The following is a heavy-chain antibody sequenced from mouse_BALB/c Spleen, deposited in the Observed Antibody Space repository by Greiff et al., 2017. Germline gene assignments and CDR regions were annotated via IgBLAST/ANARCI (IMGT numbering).Heavy chain of an antibody. V-gene: IGHV1S81*02. CDR1: GYTFTSYY. CDR2: INPSNGGT. Sequence: VQLQQPGAELVKPGASVKLSCKASGYTFTSYYMYWVKQRPGQGLEWIGEINPSNGGTNFNEKFKSKATLTVDKSSSTAYMQLSSLTSEDSAVYYCTRSGKITGFAYWGQGTLVTVSA. CDR3: TRSGKITGFAY. J-gene: IGHJ3*01. D-gene: IGHD1-1*01.